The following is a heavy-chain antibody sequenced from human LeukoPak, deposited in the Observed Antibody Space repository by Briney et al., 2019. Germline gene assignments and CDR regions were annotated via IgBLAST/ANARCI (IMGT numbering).Heavy chain of an antibody. CDR2: ISAYNGNT. D-gene: IGHD3-3*01. J-gene: IGHJ5*02. CDR3: ARESPHYDFWSGYYMGWFDP. Sequence: ASVKVSCKASGYTFTSYGISWVRQAPGRGLEWMGWISAYNGNTNYAQKLQGRVTMTTDTSTSTAYMELRSLRSDDTAVYYCARESPHYDFWSGYYMGWFDPWGQGTLVTVSS. CDR1: GYTFTSYG. V-gene: IGHV1-18*01.